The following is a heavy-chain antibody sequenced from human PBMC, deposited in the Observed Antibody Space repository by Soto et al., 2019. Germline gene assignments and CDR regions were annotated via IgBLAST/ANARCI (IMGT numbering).Heavy chain of an antibody. Sequence: QVQLVQSGAKVKKPGSSVKVSCKASGGTFSRYAISWVRQAPGQGLEWMGGIIPIFGTANYAQKFQGRVTITADESTSTAYMELSSLRSEDTAVYYCARELYPHQQLVNYFDYWGQGTLVTVSS. CDR3: ARELYPHQQLVNYFDY. J-gene: IGHJ4*02. CDR2: IIPIFGTA. CDR1: GGTFSRYA. D-gene: IGHD6-13*01. V-gene: IGHV1-69*01.